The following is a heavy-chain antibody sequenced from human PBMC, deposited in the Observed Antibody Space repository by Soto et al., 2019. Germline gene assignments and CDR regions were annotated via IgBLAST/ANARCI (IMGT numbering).Heavy chain of an antibody. CDR2: IYSSGST. V-gene: IGHV4-61*01. CDR3: ARNYDSSGYYYYAMDV. Sequence: PSETLSLTCIVSGGSVSSGNYHWNWIRQPPGKGLEWIGYIYSSGSTKYSPSLKSRVTISADTSKKQVSLNMRSVTAADTAVYYCARNYDSSGYYYYAMDVWGQGTTVTVSS. CDR1: GGSVSSGNYH. D-gene: IGHD3-22*01. J-gene: IGHJ6*02.